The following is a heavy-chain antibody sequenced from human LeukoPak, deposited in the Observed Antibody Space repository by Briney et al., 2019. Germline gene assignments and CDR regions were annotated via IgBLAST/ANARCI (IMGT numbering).Heavy chain of an antibody. CDR1: GYTFTSYY. CDR2: INPSGGST. CDR3: ARAMYYYDSSGYSTFDY. Sequence: ASVKVSCEASGYTFTSYYMHWVRQAPGQGLEWMGIINPSGGSTSYAQKFQGRVTMTRDTSTSTVYMELSSLRSEDTAVYYCARAMYYYDSSGYSTFDYWGQGTLVTVSS. D-gene: IGHD3-22*01. J-gene: IGHJ4*02. V-gene: IGHV1-46*01.